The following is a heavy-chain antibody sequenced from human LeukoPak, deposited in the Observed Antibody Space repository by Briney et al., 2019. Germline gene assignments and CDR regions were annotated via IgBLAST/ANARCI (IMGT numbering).Heavy chain of an antibody. CDR2: IRGDESKT. J-gene: IGHJ4*02. Sequence: GGSLRLSCAASGFTFSTYWMHWVRQAPGKGLVWVSGIRGDESKTTYADSVKGRFTISRDNAKNTLYLQMNSLRPEDTAVYYCARDTASAFDYWGQGTLVTVSS. CDR1: GFTFSTYW. CDR3: ARDTASAFDY. D-gene: IGHD2-21*02. V-gene: IGHV3-74*01.